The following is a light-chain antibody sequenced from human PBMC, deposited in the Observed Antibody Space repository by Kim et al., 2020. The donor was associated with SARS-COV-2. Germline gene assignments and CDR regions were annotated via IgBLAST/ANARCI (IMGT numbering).Light chain of an antibody. Sequence: ALPAAVGDRVTIPCRASQSISSWLAWYQQKPGKAPKHLIYKASSLESGVPSRFSGSGSGTEFTLTISSLQPDDFATYYCQQSGLTFGGGTKVDIK. J-gene: IGKJ4*01. CDR1: QSISSW. CDR2: KAS. CDR3: QQSGLT. V-gene: IGKV1-5*03.